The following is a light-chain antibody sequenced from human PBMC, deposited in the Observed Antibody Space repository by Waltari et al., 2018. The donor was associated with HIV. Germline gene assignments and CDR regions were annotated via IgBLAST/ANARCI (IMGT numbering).Light chain of an antibody. Sequence: QSVLTQPPSVSGAPGQRVTISCTGSSPNIRAGYDVPWYQQLPGTAPKLLIYGNSNRPSGVPDRFSGSKSGTSASLAITGLQAEDEADYYCQSYDSSLSGSWVFGGGTKLTVL. CDR1: SPNIRAGYD. J-gene: IGLJ3*02. V-gene: IGLV1-40*01. CDR2: GNS. CDR3: QSYDSSLSGSWV.